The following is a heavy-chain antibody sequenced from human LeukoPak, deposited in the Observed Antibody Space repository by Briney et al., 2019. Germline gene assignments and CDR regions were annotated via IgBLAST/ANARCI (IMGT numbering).Heavy chain of an antibody. CDR1: GVSLRGYY. J-gene: IGHJ6*03. D-gene: IGHD1-7*01. V-gene: IGHV4-34*01. CDR2: ISHEGDS. CDR3: ARGRNYVSDYYFDV. Sequence: SETLSLTCAVYGVSLRGYYWSWIRQSPEKGLEWIGEISHEGDSIYNPSLKSRLTLSVDMSKNQFSLKLRSVTAADTAVYYRARGRNYVSDYYFDVWGKGTTVIVSS.